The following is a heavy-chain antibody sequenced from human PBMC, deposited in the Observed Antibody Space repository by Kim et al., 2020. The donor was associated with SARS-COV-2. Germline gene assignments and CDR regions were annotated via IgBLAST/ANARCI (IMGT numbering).Heavy chain of an antibody. J-gene: IGHJ4*02. V-gene: IGHV3-23*01. D-gene: IGHD1-26*01. CDR3: AKWPRGIRVGALD. Sequence: AASVNGRYTISRDNTKNTLYLQMNSLRAEDTAVYYCAKWPRGIRVGALDWGQGTLVTVSS.